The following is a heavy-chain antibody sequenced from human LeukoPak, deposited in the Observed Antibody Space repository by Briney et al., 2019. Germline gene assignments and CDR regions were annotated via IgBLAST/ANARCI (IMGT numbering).Heavy chain of an antibody. D-gene: IGHD2-2*01. Sequence: SETLSLTCTVSGGSISSYYWSWIRQPPGKGLEWIGYIYYSGSTNYNPSLKSRVTISVDTSKNQFSLKLSSVTAADTAVYYCARGYCRVTSCPYFFDYWGQGTLVTVSS. J-gene: IGHJ4*02. V-gene: IGHV4-59*01. CDR1: GGSISSYY. CDR3: ARGYCRVTSCPYFFDY. CDR2: IYYSGST.